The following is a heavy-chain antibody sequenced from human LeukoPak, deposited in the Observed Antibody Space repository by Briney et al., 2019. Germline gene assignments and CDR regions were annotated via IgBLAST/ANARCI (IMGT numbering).Heavy chain of an antibody. J-gene: IGHJ4*02. CDR3: AKADCGGDCSMFDY. CDR1: GFTFSNYG. Sequence: GGSLRLSCAASGFTFSNYGMHWVRQAPGKGLEWVALIWYGGSNKYYADSVKGRFTISRDNSKNTLYLQMNSLRAEGTAVYYCAKADCGGDCSMFDYWGQGTLVAVSS. V-gene: IGHV3-30*02. D-gene: IGHD2-21*01. CDR2: IWYGGSNK.